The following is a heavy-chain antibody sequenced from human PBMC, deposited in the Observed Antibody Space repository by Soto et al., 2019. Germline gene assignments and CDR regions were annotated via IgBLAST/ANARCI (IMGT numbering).Heavy chain of an antibody. CDR3: ASSNSNYVLFDY. CDR2: IYYSGST. D-gene: IGHD4-4*01. CDR1: GGSISSSSYY. V-gene: IGHV4-39*01. J-gene: IGHJ4*02. Sequence: QLQLQESGPGLVKPSETLSLTCTVSGGSISSSSYYWGWIRQPPGKGLEWIGSIYYSGSTYYNPSLRRRVAISVGTSKNQFALKLSSVTAADTAVYYCASSNSNYVLFDYWGQGTLVTVSS.